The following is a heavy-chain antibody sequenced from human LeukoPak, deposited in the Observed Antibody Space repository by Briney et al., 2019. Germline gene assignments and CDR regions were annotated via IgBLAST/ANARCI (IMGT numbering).Heavy chain of an antibody. Sequence: GGFLRLSCAASRFTFSSYGMSWVRQAPGKGLEWVSSISGSGGSTYYADSVKGRFTISRDNSKNTLYLQMNSLRAEDTAVYYCAKGLLYYDSSGYYFDYWGQGTLVTVSS. CDR3: AKGLLYYDSSGYYFDY. D-gene: IGHD3-22*01. CDR2: ISGSGGST. J-gene: IGHJ4*02. CDR1: RFTFSSYG. V-gene: IGHV3-23*01.